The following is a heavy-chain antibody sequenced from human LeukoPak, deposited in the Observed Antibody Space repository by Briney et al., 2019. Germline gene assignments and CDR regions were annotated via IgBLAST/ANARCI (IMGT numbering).Heavy chain of an antibody. Sequence: SETLSLTCTVSGGSISSHYWTWIRQPPGKGLEWIGYVQNSGSTNYNPSLESRVTISANTSQNQFSLRMTPVTAADAPVYCCARQVVGTAPLLYWGQGTLVTVSS. V-gene: IGHV4-59*08. CDR3: ARQVVGTAPLLY. D-gene: IGHD5-18*01. CDR2: VQNSGST. CDR1: GGSISSHY. J-gene: IGHJ4*02.